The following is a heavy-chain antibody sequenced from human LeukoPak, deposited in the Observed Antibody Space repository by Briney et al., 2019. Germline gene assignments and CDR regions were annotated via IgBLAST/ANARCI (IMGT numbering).Heavy chain of an antibody. D-gene: IGHD6-19*01. V-gene: IGHV3-74*01. CDR3: AKDKPGSGWFDYFFDN. CDR1: GFTFSRYW. Sequence: GGSLRLSCAASGFTFSRYWMHWVRQDPGKGLLWVSRIDTYGTGTTYADSVKGRFTISRDNSKSTLYLQMNSLRAEDAAIYYCAKDKPGSGWFDYFFDNWGQGTLVTVSS. CDR2: IDTYGTGT. J-gene: IGHJ4*02.